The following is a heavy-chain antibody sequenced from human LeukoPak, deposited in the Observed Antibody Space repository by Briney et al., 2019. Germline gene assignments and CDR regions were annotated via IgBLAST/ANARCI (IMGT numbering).Heavy chain of an antibody. Sequence: GASVKVSCKASGYRFTGYYIHWVRQAPGLGLEWMGRINPHSGDTTYAQKFHGRVTLTTDTSISTAYMELGRLRYDDTAVYYCARDESGHWFDPWGQGSLVTVSS. J-gene: IGHJ5*02. V-gene: IGHV1-2*06. CDR2: INPHSGDT. CDR1: GYRFTGYY. CDR3: ARDESGHWFDP.